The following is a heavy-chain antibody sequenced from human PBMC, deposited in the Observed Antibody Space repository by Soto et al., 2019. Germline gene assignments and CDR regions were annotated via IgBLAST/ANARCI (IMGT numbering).Heavy chain of an antibody. J-gene: IGHJ4*02. CDR1: GFTFNNYA. D-gene: IGHD3-16*02. CDR2: ISFSGFTT. CDR3: ARAGLRLEELSKRGPFDY. V-gene: IGHV3-23*01. Sequence: GGSLRLSCAASGFTFNNYAMSWVRQAPGKGPEWVSTISFSGFTTYYADSVKGRFTISRDNSKNTLYLQMNSLRAEDTAVYYFARAGLRLEELSKRGPFDYWGQGSLVTVSS.